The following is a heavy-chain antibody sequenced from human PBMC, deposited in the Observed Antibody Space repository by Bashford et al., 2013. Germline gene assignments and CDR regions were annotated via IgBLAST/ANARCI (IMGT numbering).Heavy chain of an antibody. Sequence: SVKVSCKASGGTFSSYAISWVRQAPGQGLEWMGGIIPIFGTANYAQKFQGRVTITADESTSTAYMELSSLRSEDTAVYYCARGRFGSGSYYVFGMDVWGQGTTVTVSS. J-gene: IGHJ6*02. CDR2: IIPIFGTA. V-gene: IGHV1-69*13. D-gene: IGHD3-10*01. CDR1: GGTFSSYA. CDR3: ARGRFGSGSYYVFGMDV.